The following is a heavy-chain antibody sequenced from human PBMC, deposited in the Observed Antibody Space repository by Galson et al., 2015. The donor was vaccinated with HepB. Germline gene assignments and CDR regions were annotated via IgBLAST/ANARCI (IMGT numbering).Heavy chain of an antibody. CDR1: GFTFTSYG. V-gene: IGHV3-23*01. CDR2: ISRGGDTS. Sequence: SLRLSCAACGFTFTSYGMSWVRQAPGKGLECVSAISRGGDTSDYADSVKGRFTVSRDSSTITLYLQMNGLRADDTAIYYCVRGTTAPDYWGQGTLVTVSS. D-gene: IGHD2/OR15-2a*01. J-gene: IGHJ4*02. CDR3: VRGTTAPDY.